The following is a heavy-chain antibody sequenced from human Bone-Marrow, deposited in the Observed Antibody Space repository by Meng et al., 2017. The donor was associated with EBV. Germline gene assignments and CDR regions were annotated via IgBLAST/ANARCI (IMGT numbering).Heavy chain of an antibody. D-gene: IGHD3-16*01. CDR1: GGSFSGYH. Sequence: QGELQEWGAGLLKPSETLSLTCAVYGGSFSGYHWSWIRQPPGKGLEWIGEINHRGSTNYNASLKSRVTISVDTSKNQFSLKLSSVTAADTAVYYCARPPTGRGSYLDYWGQGTLVTVSS. CDR3: ARPPTGRGSYLDY. J-gene: IGHJ4*02. CDR2: INHRGST. V-gene: IGHV4-34*01.